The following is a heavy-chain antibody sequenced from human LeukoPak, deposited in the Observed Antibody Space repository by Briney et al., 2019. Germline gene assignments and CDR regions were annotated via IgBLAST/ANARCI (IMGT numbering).Heavy chain of an antibody. Sequence: GGSLRLSCAASGFTFSSFGMNWVRQAPGKGLEWVSYISSSSSTIYHADSVKGRFTISRDNAKNSLYLQMNSLRAEDTAVYYCARGPMVRTNLFDYWGQGTLVTVSS. J-gene: IGHJ4*02. CDR2: ISSSSSTI. CDR1: GFTFSSFG. D-gene: IGHD3-10*01. V-gene: IGHV3-48*04. CDR3: ARGPMVRTNLFDY.